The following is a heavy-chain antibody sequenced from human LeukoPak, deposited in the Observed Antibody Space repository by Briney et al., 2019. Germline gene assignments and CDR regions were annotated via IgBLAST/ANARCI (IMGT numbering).Heavy chain of an antibody. Sequence: APETLSLTCTVSGGSISSYYWSWIRQPPGKGLEWIGYIYYSGSTNYNPSLKSRVTISVDTSKNQFSLKLSSVTAADTAVYYCARARAGGYDFRSAYYYYGMDVWGQGTTVTVSS. D-gene: IGHD5-12*01. CDR3: ARARAGGYDFRSAYYYYGMDV. V-gene: IGHV4-59*01. CDR1: GGSISSYY. J-gene: IGHJ6*02. CDR2: IYYSGST.